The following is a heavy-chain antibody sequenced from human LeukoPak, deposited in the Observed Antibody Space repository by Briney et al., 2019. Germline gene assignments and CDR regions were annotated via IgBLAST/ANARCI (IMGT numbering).Heavy chain of an antibody. CDR3: ARVPRDSYCTNGVCSAPMEYFDY. V-gene: IGHV4-39*07. D-gene: IGHD2-8*01. CDR1: GGSISSSSYY. J-gene: IGHJ4*02. CDR2: IYYSGST. Sequence: SETLSLTCTVSGGSISSSSYYWGWIRQPPGKGLEWIGSIYYSGSTYYNPSLKSRVTISVDTSKNQFSLKLSSVTAADTAVYYCARVPRDSYCTNGVCSAPMEYFDYWGQGTLVTVSS.